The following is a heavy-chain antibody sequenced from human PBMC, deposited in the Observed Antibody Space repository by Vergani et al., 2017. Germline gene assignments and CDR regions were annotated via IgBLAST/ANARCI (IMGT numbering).Heavy chain of an antibody. D-gene: IGHD5-12*01. CDR2: ISGSGGST. J-gene: IGHJ6*02. V-gene: IGHV3-23*01. CDR3: AKANPRNSGYDYLYYHHAMDV. Sequence: TASGFTFNHYAMNWVRQAPGKGLEWVSGISGSGGSTYYAGSVKGRFTISRDSSKNTLYLQMNSLSAGDAAVYYCAKANPRNSGYDYLYYHHAMDVWCQGTTVTVSS. CDR1: GFTFNHYA.